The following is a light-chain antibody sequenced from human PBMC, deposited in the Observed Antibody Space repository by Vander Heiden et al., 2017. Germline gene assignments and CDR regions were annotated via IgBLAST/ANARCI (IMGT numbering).Light chain of an antibody. Sequence: DIQMTQSPSPLSTSVGDRVTSTCRASQSISSYLNWYQQKPGRAPKLLIYAASSFQSGVPSRFSRSGSGTDFTLAISRLQPEHFATYYCQQSDSTPWTFGQGTKVEIK. V-gene: IGKV1-39*01. CDR2: AAS. J-gene: IGKJ1*01. CDR3: QQSDSTPWT. CDR1: QSISSY.